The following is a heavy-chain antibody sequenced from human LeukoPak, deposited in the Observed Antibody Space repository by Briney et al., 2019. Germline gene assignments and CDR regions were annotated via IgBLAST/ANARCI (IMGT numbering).Heavy chain of an antibody. V-gene: IGHV3-30-3*01. CDR2: ISYDGSNK. CDR1: GFTFSSYA. J-gene: IGHJ4*02. CDR3: AKVLRAAMVTYYFDY. D-gene: IGHD5-18*01. Sequence: GGSLRLSCAASGFTFSSYAMHWVRQAPGKGLEWVAVISYDGSNKYYADSVKGRFTISRDNSKNTLYLQMNSLRAEDTAVYYCAKVLRAAMVTYYFDYWGQGTLVTVSS.